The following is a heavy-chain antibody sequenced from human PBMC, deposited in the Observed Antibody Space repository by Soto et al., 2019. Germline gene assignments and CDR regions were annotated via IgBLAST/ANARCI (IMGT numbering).Heavy chain of an antibody. CDR2: ISAYNGNT. CDR3: ARGELYYYGSGSYREVGLHDY. CDR1: GYTFTSYG. Sequence: QVQLVQSGAEVKKPGASVKVSCKASGYTFTSYGISWVRQAPGQGLEGMGWISAYNGNTNYAQKLQGRVTMTTDTSTSTAYMELRSLRSDDTAVYYCARGELYYYGSGSYREVGLHDYWGQGTLVTVSS. D-gene: IGHD3-10*01. J-gene: IGHJ4*02. V-gene: IGHV1-18*01.